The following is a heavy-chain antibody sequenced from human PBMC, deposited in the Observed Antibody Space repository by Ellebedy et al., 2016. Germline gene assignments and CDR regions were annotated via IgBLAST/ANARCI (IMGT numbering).Heavy chain of an antibody. D-gene: IGHD3-16*01. CDR1: GYKFRNYY. CDR2: IYPDDYRP. V-gene: IGHV5-51*01. J-gene: IGHJ2*01. Sequence: GESLKISXEGSGYKFRNYYTVWLRQVSGKGLEWVGYIYPDDYRPRYSPSFQDRVTISADTSTNTAFLQWRSLRASDTAKYYCARADVDLTLGRVETPAQYFDLWGRGTQVTVSS. CDR3: ARADVDLTLGRVETPAQYFDL.